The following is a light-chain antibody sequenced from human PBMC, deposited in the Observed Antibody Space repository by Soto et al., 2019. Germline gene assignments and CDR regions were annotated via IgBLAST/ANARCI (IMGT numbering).Light chain of an antibody. V-gene: IGKV3-20*01. Sequence: EIVLTQSPGTLSLSPGERATLSCRASQSVSSISLAWYQQKPGQAPRLLMYGASSRATGIPDRFSGSGSGTAFTLTSSRLEPEDSAVYYCQQYGSSSWTFGQGTKVEIK. CDR1: QSVSSIS. J-gene: IGKJ1*01. CDR3: QQYGSSSWT. CDR2: GAS.